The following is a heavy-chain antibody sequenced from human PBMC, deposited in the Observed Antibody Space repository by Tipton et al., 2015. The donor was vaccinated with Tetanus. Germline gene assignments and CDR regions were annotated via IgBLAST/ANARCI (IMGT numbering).Heavy chain of an antibody. CDR1: GGSIRSGDHQ. D-gene: IGHD3-3*01. J-gene: IGHJ4*02. CDR2: ISPSGRS. V-gene: IGHV4-61*08. CDR3: ARANYDFPKKGPFDS. Sequence: TLSLTCTVSGGSIRSGDHQWNWIRQSPGKGLEWLAYISPSGRSNSNYSLKSRITISQDKSKNQFSLKLTSVTAADTAVYYCARANYDFPKKGPFDSWGQGTLVIVSS.